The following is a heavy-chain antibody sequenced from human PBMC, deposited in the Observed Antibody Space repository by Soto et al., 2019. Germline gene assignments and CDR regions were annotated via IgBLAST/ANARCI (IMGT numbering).Heavy chain of an antibody. CDR1: GDSVSSNSAA. J-gene: IGHJ6*02. CDR3: ARVIEDCSSTSCYGSYYYYGMDV. V-gene: IGHV6-1*01. D-gene: IGHD2-2*01. CDR2: TYYRSKWYN. Sequence: SQTLSLTCAISGDSVSSNSAAWNWIRQSPSRGLEWLGRTYYRSKWYNDYAVSVKSRITINPDTSKNQFSLQLNSVTPEDTAVYYCARVIEDCSSTSCYGSYYYYGMDVWGQGTTVTVSS.